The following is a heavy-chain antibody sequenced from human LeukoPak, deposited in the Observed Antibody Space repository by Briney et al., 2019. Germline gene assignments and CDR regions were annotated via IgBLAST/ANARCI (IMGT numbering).Heavy chain of an antibody. Sequence: ASVKVSCKASVYIFTTYGITWVRQAPGQGLEWMGWISAYNGNTNYAQKLQGRVTMTTDTSTSTAYMELRSLTSDDTAVYNCARDMIAARPNWFDPWGQGTLVTVSS. J-gene: IGHJ5*02. CDR2: ISAYNGNT. V-gene: IGHV1-18*01. CDR3: ARDMIAARPNWFDP. CDR1: VYIFTTYG. D-gene: IGHD6-6*01.